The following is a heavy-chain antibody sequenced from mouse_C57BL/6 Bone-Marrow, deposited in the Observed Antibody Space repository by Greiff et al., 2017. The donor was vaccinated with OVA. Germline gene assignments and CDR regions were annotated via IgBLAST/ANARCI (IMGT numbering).Heavy chain of an antibody. V-gene: IGHV1-69*01. CDR1: GYTFTSYW. Sequence: VQLQQPGAELVMPGASVKLSCKASGYTFTSYWMHWVKQRPGQGLEWIGEIDPSDSYTNYNQKFKGKSTLTVDKSSSTAYMQLSSLTSEDSAVYDCARDCYYPYAMDYWGQGTSVTVSS. D-gene: IGHD2-3*01. CDR2: IDPSDSYT. J-gene: IGHJ4*01. CDR3: ARDCYYPYAMDY.